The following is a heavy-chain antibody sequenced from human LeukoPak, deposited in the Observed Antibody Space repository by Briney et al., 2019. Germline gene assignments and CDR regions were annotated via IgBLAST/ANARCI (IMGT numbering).Heavy chain of an antibody. CDR3: AKDRESMVRDGAFYI. J-gene: IGHJ3*02. V-gene: IGHV3-30*18. D-gene: IGHD3-10*02. CDR1: GFTFGNYG. CDR2: ISYDGSNK. Sequence: QPGGSLRLSCAASGFTFGNYGIHWVRQAPGKGLEWVAVISYDGSNKYYADSVKGRFTISRDNSKNTLYLQMNSLRAEDTAVYYCAKDRESMVRDGAFYIWGQGTMVSVSS.